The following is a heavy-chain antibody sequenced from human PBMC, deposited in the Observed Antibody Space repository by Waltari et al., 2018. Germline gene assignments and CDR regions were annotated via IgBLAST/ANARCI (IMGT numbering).Heavy chain of an antibody. J-gene: IGHJ4*02. CDR1: GGSFSGYS. CDR2: INHSGST. Sequence: QVQLQQWGAGLLKPSETLSLTCAVYGGSFSGYSWSWIRQPPGKGLEWIGEINHSGSTNYNPSLKSRVTISVDTSKNQFSLKLSSVTAADTAVYYCARGLYFWSGYPFDYWGQGTLVTVSS. CDR3: ARGLYFWSGYPFDY. D-gene: IGHD3-3*01. V-gene: IGHV4-34*01.